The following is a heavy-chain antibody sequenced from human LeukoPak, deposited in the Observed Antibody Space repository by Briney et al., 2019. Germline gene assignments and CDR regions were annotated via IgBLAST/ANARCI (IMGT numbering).Heavy chain of an antibody. CDR2: INSDGSNS. D-gene: IGHD3-16*01. CDR3: ARSGGFAPPNFGY. CDR1: GFTFSIYW. V-gene: IGHV3-74*01. Sequence: PGESLRLSCAASGFTFSIYWMHWVRQAPGKGLVWVSHINSDGSNSNYADSVKGRFTSSRDNAKNTLYLQMNSLRAEDTAVYYCARSGGFAPPNFGYWGQGILGTV. J-gene: IGHJ4*02.